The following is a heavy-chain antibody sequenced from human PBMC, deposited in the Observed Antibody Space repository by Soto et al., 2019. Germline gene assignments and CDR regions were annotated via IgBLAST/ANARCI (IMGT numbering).Heavy chain of an antibody. V-gene: IGHV1-58*01. CDR1: GFTFTSSA. D-gene: IGHD6-13*01. CDR2: IVVGSGNT. CDR3: AADRRSSSWGSYYYYGIDV. J-gene: IGHJ6*02. Sequence: GASVKVSCKASGFTFTSSAVQWVRQARGQRLEWIGWIVVGSGNTNYAQKFQERVTITRYMSTSTAYMELSSLRSEDTAVYYCAADRRSSSWGSYYYYGIDVWGQGTTVTVSS.